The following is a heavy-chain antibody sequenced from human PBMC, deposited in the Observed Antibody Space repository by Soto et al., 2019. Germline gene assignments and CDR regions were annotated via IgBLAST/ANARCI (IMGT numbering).Heavy chain of an antibody. Sequence: AAVTVSCKASGYTFTSSGISWVRQAPVQGREWMGWISAYNGNTNYAQKLQGRVTMTTDTSTSTAYMELRSLRSDDTAVYYCARERSGVYYYYYGMDVWGQGTTVAVS. D-gene: IGHD3-3*01. V-gene: IGHV1-18*04. CDR1: GYTFTSSG. CDR2: ISAYNGNT. CDR3: ARERSGVYYYYYGMDV. J-gene: IGHJ6*02.